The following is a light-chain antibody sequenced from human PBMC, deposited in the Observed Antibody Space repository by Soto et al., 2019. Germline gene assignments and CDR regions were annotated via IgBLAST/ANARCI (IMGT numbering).Light chain of an antibody. CDR3: MQGSHWPWT. CDR1: QSLVYSDGNMY. V-gene: IGKV2-30*01. CDR2: KVS. J-gene: IGKJ1*01. Sequence: DAVLTQSPLSLPVSLGQPASISCRSTQSLVYSDGNMYLNWFHQRPGQSPRRLIYKVSNRESGVPERFIGSGSGTDFTLEISRVEAEDVGVYYCMQGSHWPWTLGQGTKVEI.